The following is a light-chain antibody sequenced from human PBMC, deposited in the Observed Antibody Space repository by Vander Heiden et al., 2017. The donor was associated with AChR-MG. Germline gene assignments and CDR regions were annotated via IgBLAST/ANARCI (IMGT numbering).Light chain of an antibody. CDR1: QSIRIW. Sequence: IQITQSPSTLSASLGDRVTITCRASQSIRIWLAWYQKKPGKATNLLISQSARLESGVPSRFSGSGSGTEFTLTISSLHPDDFATYYCQQYDTVWTFGQGTKVE. J-gene: IGKJ1*01. CDR2: QSA. CDR3: QQYDTVWT. V-gene: IGKV1-5*03.